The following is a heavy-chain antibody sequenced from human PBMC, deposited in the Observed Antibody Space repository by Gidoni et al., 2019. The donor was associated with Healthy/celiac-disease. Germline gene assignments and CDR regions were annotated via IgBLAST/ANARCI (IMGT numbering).Heavy chain of an antibody. D-gene: IGHD2-15*01. Sequence: QVQLQQWGAGLLKPSETLSLTCAVYGGSFSGYYWSWIRQPPGKGLEWIGEINHSGSTNYNPSLKSRVTISVDTSKNQFSLKLSSVTAADTAVYYCARGGRRGYCSGGSCYSRHHYYFDYWGQGTLVTVSS. CDR1: GGSFSGYY. CDR2: INHSGST. CDR3: ARGGRRGYCSGGSCYSRHHYYFDY. J-gene: IGHJ4*02. V-gene: IGHV4-34*01.